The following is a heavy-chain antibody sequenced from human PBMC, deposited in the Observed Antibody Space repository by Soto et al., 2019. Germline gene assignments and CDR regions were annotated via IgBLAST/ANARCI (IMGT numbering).Heavy chain of an antibody. V-gene: IGHV1-8*01. CDR1: GYTFTSYD. D-gene: IGHD6-13*01. CDR3: ARGGEYSSSWYPTYYYYGMDV. CDR2: MNPNSGNT. Sequence: QVQLVQSGAEVKKPGASVKVSCKASGYTFTSYDINWVRQATGQGLEWMGWMNPNSGNTGYAQKCQGRVTMTRNTSISTAYMELSSLRSEDTAVYYCARGGEYSSSWYPTYYYYGMDVWGQGTTVTVSS. J-gene: IGHJ6*02.